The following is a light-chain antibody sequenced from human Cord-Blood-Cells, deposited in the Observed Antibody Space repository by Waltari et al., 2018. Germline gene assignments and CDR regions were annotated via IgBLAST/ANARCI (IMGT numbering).Light chain of an antibody. CDR1: QSIRSY. V-gene: IGKV1-39*01. CDR3: QQSYSTPCT. J-gene: IGKJ3*01. Sequence: DIQMTQSPSSLSASVGDRVTITCRASQSIRSYLNWYQQKPGKAPKLLIYAASSLQSGVPSRFSGSGSGTDFTLTISSLQPEDCATYYCQQSYSTPCTFGPGTKVDIK. CDR2: AAS.